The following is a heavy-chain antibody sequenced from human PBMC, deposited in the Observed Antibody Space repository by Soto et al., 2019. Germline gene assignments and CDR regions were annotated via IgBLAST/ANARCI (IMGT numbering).Heavy chain of an antibody. CDR3: ARGRASGSYYLLDY. Sequence: ASVKVSCKASGNTFTSYGINWVRQATGHGLEWMGWINPNSGNIGYAQKFQGRVTMTRDTAIRTADMGVSRLRSDDTAVYYCARGRASGSYYLLDYWGQGTLVTVSS. CDR2: INPNSGNI. V-gene: IGHV1-8*01. J-gene: IGHJ4*02. D-gene: IGHD3-10*01. CDR1: GNTFTSYG.